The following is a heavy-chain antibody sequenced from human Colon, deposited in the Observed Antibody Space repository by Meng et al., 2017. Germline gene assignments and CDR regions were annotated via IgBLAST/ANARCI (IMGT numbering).Heavy chain of an antibody. J-gene: IGHJ4*02. V-gene: IGHV1-8*01. CDR2: MNPNTGNT. Sequence: ASVQVSCKASGYTYSTYDVHWVRPATGQGLEWMGWMNPNTGNTVYAQKFQGRVVMTRDTSISTAYMELSSLTSADTAVYFCATPSVAAGSVFDYWGQGTLVTVSS. D-gene: IGHD6-13*01. CDR1: GYTYSTYD. CDR3: ATPSVAAGSVFDY.